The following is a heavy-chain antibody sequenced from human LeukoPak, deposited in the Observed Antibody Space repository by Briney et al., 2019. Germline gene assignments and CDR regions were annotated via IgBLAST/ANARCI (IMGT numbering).Heavy chain of an antibody. CDR3: ARGAIVCRDGTCYEF. V-gene: IGHV3-11*04. J-gene: IGHJ4*02. D-gene: IGHD2-15*01. Sequence: GGSLRLSCAASGFIIRDYYISWIRQAPGKGLEWISYISSSETNIYYADSVKGRFTVSRDNAKNSLYLQMNSLRVDDSAMYYFARGAIVCRDGTCYEFWGQGTLVTVSS. CDR2: ISSSETNI. CDR1: GFIIRDYY.